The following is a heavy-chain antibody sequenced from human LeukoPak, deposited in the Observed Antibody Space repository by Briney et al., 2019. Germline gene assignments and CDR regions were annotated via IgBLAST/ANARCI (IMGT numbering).Heavy chain of an antibody. V-gene: IGHV1-2*06. CDR3: ARVGGALYDTSSYYRVIDD. CDR2: INPNSGGT. J-gene: IGHJ4*02. D-gene: IGHD3-22*01. CDR1: GYTFTGYY. Sequence: PGASVKVSCKASGYTFTGYYMHWVRQAPGQGLEWMGRINPNSGGTNYAQKFQGRVTMTRDTSISTAYMELSRLRSDDTAVYYCARVGGALYDTSSYYRVIDDWGQGTLVTLSS.